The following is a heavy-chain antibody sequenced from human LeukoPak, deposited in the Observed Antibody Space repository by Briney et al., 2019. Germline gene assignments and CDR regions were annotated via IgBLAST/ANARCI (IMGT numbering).Heavy chain of an antibody. CDR2: FSGSGDST. V-gene: IGHV3-23*01. D-gene: IGHD6-19*01. CDR3: AKAGSLAAPTPYYFDY. CDR1: GFTFSRYA. Sequence: GGSLRLSCAASGFTFSRYAMSWVRQAPGKGLEWVSTFSGSGDSTYYADSVKGRFTISRDNSKNTLYLQMNSLRAEDTAVYYCAKAGSLAAPTPYYFDYWGQGTLVTVSS. J-gene: IGHJ4*02.